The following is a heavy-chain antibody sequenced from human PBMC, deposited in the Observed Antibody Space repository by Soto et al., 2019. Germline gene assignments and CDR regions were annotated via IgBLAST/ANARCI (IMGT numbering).Heavy chain of an antibody. CDR1: GFTFSSYW. J-gene: IGHJ4*02. D-gene: IGHD6-19*01. CDR3: ERETGYSRGWRQDY. V-gene: IGHV3-74*01. CDR2: INSDGSSI. Sequence: GGSLRLSCAASGFTFSSYWMHWVRQAPGKGLVWVSRINSDGSSISYADSVKGRFTISRDNAKNTLYLQMNSLRVEDTAVYYWERETGYSRGWRQDYWGQGTLVTVSS.